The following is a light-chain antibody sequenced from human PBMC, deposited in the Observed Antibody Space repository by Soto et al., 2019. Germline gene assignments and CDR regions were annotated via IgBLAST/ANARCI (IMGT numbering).Light chain of an antibody. Sequence: IVLTQSPATLSLSPGERATLSCRASQNISIYLAWYQQKPGQAPGLLIYDASNRATGIPARFSGSGSGTDFTLTISSLEPEDFAVYYCQQCNNWPPEITFGQGTRLEIK. CDR2: DAS. J-gene: IGKJ5*01. CDR1: QNISIY. V-gene: IGKV3-11*01. CDR3: QQCNNWPPEIT.